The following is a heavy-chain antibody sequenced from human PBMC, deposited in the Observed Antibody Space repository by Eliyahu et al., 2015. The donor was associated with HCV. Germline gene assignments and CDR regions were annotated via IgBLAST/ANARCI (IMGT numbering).Heavy chain of an antibody. CDR3: ASQRIGYYYDSSGYPLDY. J-gene: IGHJ4*02. V-gene: IGHV3-21*01. D-gene: IGHD3-22*01. Sequence: EVQLVESGGGLVKPGGSLRLSCAASGFTFSSYSRNWVRQAPGKGLEWVSSISSSSSYIYYADSVKGRFTISRDNAKNSLYLQMNSLRAEDTAVYYCASQRIGYYYDSSGYPLDYWGQGTLVTVSS. CDR1: GFTFSSYS. CDR2: ISSSSSYI.